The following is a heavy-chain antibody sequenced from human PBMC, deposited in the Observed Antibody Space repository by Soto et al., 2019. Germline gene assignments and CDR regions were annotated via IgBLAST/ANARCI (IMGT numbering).Heavy chain of an antibody. J-gene: IGHJ6*02. CDR2: IWYDGSKE. CDR3: ARDRSAGNYFYYGMDV. V-gene: IGHV3-33*01. D-gene: IGHD1-1*01. Sequence: VAVIWYDGSKEYYSDSVKGRFTISRDNSKNMLYLQMNNVRVEDTAVYFCARDRSAGNYFYYGMDVWGQGTTVTVSS.